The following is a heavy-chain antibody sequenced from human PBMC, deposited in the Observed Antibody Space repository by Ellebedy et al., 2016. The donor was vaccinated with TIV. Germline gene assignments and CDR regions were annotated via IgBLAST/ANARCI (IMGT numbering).Heavy chain of an antibody. Sequence: MPSETLSLTCAVYGGSFSGYYWSWIRQPPGKGLEWIGEINHSGSTNYNPSLKSRVTISVDTSKNQFSLKLSSVTAADTAVYYCARGVSTRHPTFYYSYGMDVWGQGTTVTVSS. CDR3: ARGVSTRHPTFYYSYGMDV. V-gene: IGHV4-34*01. CDR2: INHSGST. CDR1: GGSFSGYY. J-gene: IGHJ6*02.